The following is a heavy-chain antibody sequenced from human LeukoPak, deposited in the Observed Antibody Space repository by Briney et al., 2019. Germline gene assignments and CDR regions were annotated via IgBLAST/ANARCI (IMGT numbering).Heavy chain of an antibody. CDR3: VRDHLYAFDY. CDR1: GFTFGDYS. D-gene: IGHD3-16*01. V-gene: IGHV3-48*01. Sequence: GGSLILSCASSGFTFGDYSLNGVRQAPGKGLEGISYISHSIIWYSDSVKGRFTISRDNAKTSLYLQMNSLRAEDTAVYYCVRDHLYAFDYWGQGTLVTVSS. CDR2: ISHSII. J-gene: IGHJ4*02.